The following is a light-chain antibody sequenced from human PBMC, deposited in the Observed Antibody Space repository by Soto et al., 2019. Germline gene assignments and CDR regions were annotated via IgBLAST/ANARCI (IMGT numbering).Light chain of an antibody. V-gene: IGKV3D-15*01. CDR1: QTISSD. Sequence: EIVMTQSPATLSVSPGERATLSCRASQTISSDLAWYQHKPGQTPKLVIFGASNRAAGIPARFSGSGSGTDFTLTISSLQSEDFAVYYCHHYNNFPPYTFGQGTKLEIK. CDR2: GAS. J-gene: IGKJ2*01. CDR3: HHYNNFPPYT.